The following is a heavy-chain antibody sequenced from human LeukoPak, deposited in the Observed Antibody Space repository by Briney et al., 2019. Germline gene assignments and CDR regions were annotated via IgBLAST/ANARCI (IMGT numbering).Heavy chain of an antibody. D-gene: IGHD3-10*01. V-gene: IGHV4-61*01. Sequence: PSETLSLTCTVSGGSVSSGTYYWSWIRQPPGKGLEWIGYIYYTGSTNYNPSLKSRLTISVDTSKNQSSLKLSSVTAADTAVYYCARRGGSGRSFDYWGQGTLVTVSS. CDR3: ARRGGSGRSFDY. CDR2: IYYTGST. J-gene: IGHJ4*02. CDR1: GGSVSSGTYY.